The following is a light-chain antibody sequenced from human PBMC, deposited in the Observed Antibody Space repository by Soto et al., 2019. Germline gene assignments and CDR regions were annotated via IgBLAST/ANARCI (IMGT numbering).Light chain of an antibody. CDR2: DTS. CDR3: LLFIRRANGV. V-gene: IGLV7-46*01. J-gene: IGLJ3*02. Sequence: QAVVTQEPSLTVSPGGTVTRTCGSSTGAVTSGHYPDWFQQMPGQAPRTLIYDTSNKHSWTPARFSGSLLGRKAALTLPGAQREDGSDYCCLLFIRRANGVIGRGTKLTVL. CDR1: TGAVTSGHY.